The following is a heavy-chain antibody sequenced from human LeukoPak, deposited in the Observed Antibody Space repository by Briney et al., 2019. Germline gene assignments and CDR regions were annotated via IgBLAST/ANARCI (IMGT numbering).Heavy chain of an antibody. CDR1: GFTFSSYG. CDR2: IRYDGSNK. D-gene: IGHD3-10*01. CDR3: AKNGGVGVNTIIKGFDY. Sequence: GGSLRLSCAASGFTFSSYGMHWVRQAPGKGLEWVAFIRYDGSNKYYADSVKGRFTISRDNSKNTLYLQMNSLRAEDTAVYYCAKNGGVGVNTIIKGFDYWGQGTLVTVSS. J-gene: IGHJ4*02. V-gene: IGHV3-30*02.